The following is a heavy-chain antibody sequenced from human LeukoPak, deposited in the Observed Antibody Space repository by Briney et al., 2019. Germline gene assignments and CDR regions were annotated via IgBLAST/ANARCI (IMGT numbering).Heavy chain of an antibody. J-gene: IGHJ4*02. CDR2: IYCSGST. CDR3: ARSAFGGVIVNY. V-gene: IGHV4-59*01. Sequence: SETLSLTCTVSGGSISSYYWSWIRQPPGKGLEWIGYIYCSGSTNCNPSLKSRVTISVDTSKNQFSLKLSSVTAADTAVYYCARSAFGGVIVNYWGQGTLVTVSS. CDR1: GGSISSYY. D-gene: IGHD3-16*02.